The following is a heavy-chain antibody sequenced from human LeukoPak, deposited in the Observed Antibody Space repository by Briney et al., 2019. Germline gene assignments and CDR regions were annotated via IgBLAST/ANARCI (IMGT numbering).Heavy chain of an antibody. D-gene: IGHD2-8*01. CDR3: VRALMGTEDF. CDR2: IKTDASST. Sequence: PGGSLRLSCAASGFTFSSHWMHWVRQAPGKGLVWVSRIKTDASSTNYADSVKGRFTISRDNAKNTLYLQMNSLRAEDTAVYYYVRALMGTEDFWGQGTLVTVSS. CDR1: GFTFSSHW. V-gene: IGHV3-74*01. J-gene: IGHJ4*02.